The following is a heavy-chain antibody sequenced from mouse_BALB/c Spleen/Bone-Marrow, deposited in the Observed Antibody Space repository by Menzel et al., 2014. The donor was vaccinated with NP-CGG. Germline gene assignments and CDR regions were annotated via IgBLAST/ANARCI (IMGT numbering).Heavy chain of an antibody. J-gene: IGHJ2*01. CDR1: GFTFSSFG. CDR3: TRGGNRDDFDY. Sequence: DVKLVESGGGLVQPGGSRKLSCAASGFTFSSFGMHWVRQAPEKGLEWVAYISSGRSTIFYADTLKGRFTVSRDNPKNTLFLQMTSLRSEDTAMYYCTRGGNRDDFDYWGQGTTLTVSS. D-gene: IGHD4-1*01. V-gene: IGHV5-17*02. CDR2: ISSGRSTI.